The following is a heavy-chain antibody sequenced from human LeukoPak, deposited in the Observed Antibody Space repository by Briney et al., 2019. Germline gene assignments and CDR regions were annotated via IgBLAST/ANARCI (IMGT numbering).Heavy chain of an antibody. D-gene: IGHD3-22*01. Sequence: ASVKVSCKASGYNFSNHTMHWVRQAPGQRLEWMGWINAGDGNTKYSQKLQDRVTITRDTSASTAYMELRSLRSDDTAVYYCARDQSMIVVDLGYWGQGTLVTVSS. J-gene: IGHJ4*02. CDR3: ARDQSMIVVDLGY. V-gene: IGHV1-3*01. CDR2: INAGDGNT. CDR1: GYNFSNHT.